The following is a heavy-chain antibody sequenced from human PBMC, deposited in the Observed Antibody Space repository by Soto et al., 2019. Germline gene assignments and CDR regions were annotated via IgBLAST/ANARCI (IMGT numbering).Heavy chain of an antibody. CDR1: GFTFSGYW. Sequence: PGGSLRLSCAASGFTFSGYWMHWVRQVPGKGLVWVSRVNSDGSSRSYADSVKGRFTISRDNAKNTLHLEMNGLRAEDTAVYYCARVGLGAFDAFDVWGQGTLVTVSS. CDR2: VNSDGSSR. D-gene: IGHD1-26*01. V-gene: IGHV3-74*01. CDR3: ARVGLGAFDAFDV. J-gene: IGHJ3*01.